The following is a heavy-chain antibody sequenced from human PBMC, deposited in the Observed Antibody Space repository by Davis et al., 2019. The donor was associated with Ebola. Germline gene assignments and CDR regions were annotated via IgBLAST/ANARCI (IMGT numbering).Heavy chain of an antibody. CDR1: GGSISSSNW. V-gene: IGHV4-4*02. CDR2: IYHSGST. D-gene: IGHD3-10*01. CDR3: AREFDGSGSYSGDYYGMDV. J-gene: IGHJ6*02. Sequence: MPSETLSLTCAVSGGSISSSNWWSWVRQPPGKGLEWIGEIYHSGSTNYNPSLKSRVTISVDKSKNQFSLKLSSVTAADTAVYYCAREFDGSGSYSGDYYGMDVWGQGTTVTVSS.